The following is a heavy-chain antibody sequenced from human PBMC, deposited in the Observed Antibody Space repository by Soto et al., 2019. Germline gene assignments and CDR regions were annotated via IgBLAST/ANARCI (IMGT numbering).Heavy chain of an antibody. J-gene: IGHJ4*02. CDR3: ARALPDTAMVDY. V-gene: IGHV3-48*03. D-gene: IGHD5-18*01. CDR2: ISSSGSTI. CDR1: GFTFSSYE. Sequence: GGSLRLSCAASGFTFSSYEMNWVRQAPGKGLEWVSYISSSGSTIYYADSVKGRFTISRDNAKNSLYLQMNSLRAEDTAVYYCARALPDTAMVDYWGQGTLVTVSS.